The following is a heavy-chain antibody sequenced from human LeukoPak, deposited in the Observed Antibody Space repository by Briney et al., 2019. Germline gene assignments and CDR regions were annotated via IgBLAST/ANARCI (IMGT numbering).Heavy chain of an antibody. CDR3: ARIMLSWREFDC. V-gene: IGHV4-31*03. Sequence: SETLSLTCTVSSGSISNGDHYWSWIRQHPGKGLEWLGHIYYSGSTYYNPYLKSRGIISVETSKNQFTLKLSSVTAADTAVYYWARIMLSWREFDCWGQGTLVTLSS. CDR2: IYYSGST. J-gene: IGHJ4*02. D-gene: IGHD1-26*01. CDR1: SGSISNGDHY.